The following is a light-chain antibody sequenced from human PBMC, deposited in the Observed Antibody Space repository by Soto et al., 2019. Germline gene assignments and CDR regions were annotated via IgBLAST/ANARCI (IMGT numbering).Light chain of an antibody. CDR2: WAS. Sequence: DIVMTQSPDSLAVSLGERATINCKSSQSVLHSSNSKNYLAWYQQKPGQPPKLLIHWASTRESGVPDRFSGSGSGTDFTLTISRLQAEDVAVYYCQQYYNSFWTFGQGTKVEIK. CDR1: QSVLHSSNSKNY. J-gene: IGKJ1*01. V-gene: IGKV4-1*01. CDR3: QQYYNSFWT.